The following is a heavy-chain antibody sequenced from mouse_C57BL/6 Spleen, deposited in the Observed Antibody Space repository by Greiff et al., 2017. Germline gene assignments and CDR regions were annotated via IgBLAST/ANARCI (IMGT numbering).Heavy chain of an antibody. Sequence: VKLMESGAELVKPGASVKLSCKASGYTFTEYTIHWVKQRSGQGLEWIGWFYPGSGSIKYNEKFKDKATLTADKSSSTVYMELSRLTSEDSAVYFCARHEVLYYDSFFFDYWGQGTTLTVSS. J-gene: IGHJ2*01. D-gene: IGHD2-4*01. V-gene: IGHV1-62-2*01. CDR1: GYTFTEYT. CDR2: FYPGSGSI. CDR3: ARHEVLYYDSFFFDY.